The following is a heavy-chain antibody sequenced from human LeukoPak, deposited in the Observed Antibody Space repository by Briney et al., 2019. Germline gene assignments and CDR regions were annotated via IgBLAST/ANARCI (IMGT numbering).Heavy chain of an antibody. V-gene: IGHV4-34*01. CDR1: GGSFSGSY. CDR3: AAVELATAYFDY. CDR2: INHSGST. Sequence: SETLSLTCAVYGGSFSGSYWSWIRQPPGKGLEWIGEINHSGSTNYNPSLKSRVTISVDTSKNHFSLKLSSVTAADTGVYYCAAVELATAYFDYWGQGTLVTVSS. D-gene: IGHD5-24*01. J-gene: IGHJ4*02.